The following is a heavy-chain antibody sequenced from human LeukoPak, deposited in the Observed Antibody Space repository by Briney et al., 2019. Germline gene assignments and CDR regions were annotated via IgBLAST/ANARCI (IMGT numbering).Heavy chain of an antibody. V-gene: IGHV4-34*01. Sequence: SETLSLTCGVYNGTFSGYYWTWIRQPPGRGLEWIGDISHSGSSHYNPSLKSRLSMSVDTSKNQFSLKLSSVTAADTAVYYCARGNYDSSGYYTYYYYGMDVWGQGTTVTVSS. CDR1: NGTFSGYY. CDR3: ARGNYDSSGYYTYYYYGMDV. CDR2: ISHSGSS. D-gene: IGHD3-22*01. J-gene: IGHJ6*02.